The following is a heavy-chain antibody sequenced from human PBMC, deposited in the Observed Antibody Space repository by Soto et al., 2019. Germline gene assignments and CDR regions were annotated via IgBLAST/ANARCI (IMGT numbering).Heavy chain of an antibody. CDR1: GFSFNSYS. Sequence: EVQLLESGGGLVQPGGSLRLSCAASGFSFNSYSMSWVRQAPGKGLEWVAGIIGSGDSAYYADSVKGRFTISRDNSKNTLYLQMNSLRAGDTAIYYCAKDRGTTTVTFDAFQRWGQGTLVAVSS. V-gene: IGHV3-23*01. D-gene: IGHD4-17*01. CDR3: AKDRGTTTVTFDAFQR. J-gene: IGHJ1*01. CDR2: IIGSGDSA.